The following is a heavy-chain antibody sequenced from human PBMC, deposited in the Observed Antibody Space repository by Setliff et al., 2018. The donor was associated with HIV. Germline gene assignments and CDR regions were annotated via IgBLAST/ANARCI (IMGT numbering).Heavy chain of an antibody. Sequence: ASVKVSCKASGYTLTSYGISWVRQAPGQGLEWMGWISAYNGNTNYAQKVQGRVTMTTDTSTSTAHMELRSLRSDDTAVYYCARDRGVYCRSTNCYSPVDAFDIWGQGTMVTVSS. CDR1: GYTLTSYG. V-gene: IGHV1-18*01. D-gene: IGHD2-2*01. J-gene: IGHJ3*02. CDR2: ISAYNGNT. CDR3: ARDRGVYCRSTNCYSPVDAFDI.